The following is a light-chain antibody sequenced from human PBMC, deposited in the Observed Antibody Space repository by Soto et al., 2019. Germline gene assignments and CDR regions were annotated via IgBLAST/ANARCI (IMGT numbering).Light chain of an antibody. CDR3: QSYDSSLSGFYV. Sequence: QSVLTQPPPLSGPPGQRVTISCTGGSSKIGAGYDVHWYQQLPGTAPKLLIYGNSNRPSGVPDRFSGSKSGTSASLAITGLQAEDEADYYCQSYDSSLSGFYVFGTGTKVTVL. V-gene: IGLV1-40*01. J-gene: IGLJ1*01. CDR2: GNS. CDR1: SSKIGAGYD.